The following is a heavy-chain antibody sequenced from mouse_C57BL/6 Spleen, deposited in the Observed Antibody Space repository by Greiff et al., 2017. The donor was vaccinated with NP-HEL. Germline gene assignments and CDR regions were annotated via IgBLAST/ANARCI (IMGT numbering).Heavy chain of an antibody. D-gene: IGHD1-1*01. J-gene: IGHJ2*01. CDR3: TRRDYGSRFDY. CDR1: GYTFTDYE. CDR2: IDPETGGT. Sequence: QVQLQQSGAELVRPGASVTLSCKASGYTFTDYEMHRVQQTPVHGLEWIGAIDPETGGTAYNQKFKGKAILTADKSSSTAYMELRSLTSEDSAVYYCTRRDYGSRFDYWGQGTTLTVSS. V-gene: IGHV1-15*01.